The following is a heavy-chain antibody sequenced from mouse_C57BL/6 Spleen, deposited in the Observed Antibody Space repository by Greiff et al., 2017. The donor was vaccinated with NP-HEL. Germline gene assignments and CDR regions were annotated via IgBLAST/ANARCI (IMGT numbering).Heavy chain of an antibody. CDR2: ISSGGSYT. CDR1: GFTFSSYG. Sequence: EVKLVESGGDLVKPGGSLKLSCAASGFTFSSYGMSWVRQTPDKRLEWVATISSGGSYTYYPDSVKGRFTISRDNAKNTLYLQMSSLKSEDTAMYYCARQGDVGGYFDVWGTGTTVTVSS. CDR3: ARQGDVGGYFDV. V-gene: IGHV5-6*02. J-gene: IGHJ1*03. D-gene: IGHD3-3*01.